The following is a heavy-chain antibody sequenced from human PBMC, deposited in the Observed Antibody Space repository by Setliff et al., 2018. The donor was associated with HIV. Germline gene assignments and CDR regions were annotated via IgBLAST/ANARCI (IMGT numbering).Heavy chain of an antibody. CDR2: INDSGSI. Sequence: SETLSLTCAVYGGSFNNYYWSWIRQSPGKGLEWIGEINDSGSINYNPSLKSRITISADASKNQFSLKLTSMIAADTAMFYCARGRGPMGGDAFDIWGQGTMVTVSS. V-gene: IGHV4-34*01. D-gene: IGHD3-10*01. J-gene: IGHJ3*02. CDR3: ARGRGPMGGDAFDI. CDR1: GGSFNNYY.